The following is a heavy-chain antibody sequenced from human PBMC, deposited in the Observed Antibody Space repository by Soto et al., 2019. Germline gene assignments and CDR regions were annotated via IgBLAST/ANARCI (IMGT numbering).Heavy chain of an antibody. CDR3: EKDLGMYFRWFDP. V-gene: IGHV3-23*01. D-gene: IGHD2-8*01. J-gene: IGHJ5*02. Sequence: GSLRLSCAAAGFTFSRYAMGWGRQAPGKGLERDSAISGSGGSTYYADSVKGRFTISSDNSKTTLYLQMNSMRAEDTAVYYCEKDLGMYFRWFDPWGQGTLVTVSS. CDR1: GFTFSRYA. CDR2: ISGSGGST.